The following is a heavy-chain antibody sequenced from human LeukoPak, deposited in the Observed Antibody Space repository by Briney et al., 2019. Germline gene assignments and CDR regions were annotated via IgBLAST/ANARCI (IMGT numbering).Heavy chain of an antibody. CDR2: IYYSGST. CDR1: GGSISSYY. V-gene: IGHV4-59*08. CDR3: ARRGIAAPLWYWYFDL. Sequence: SETLSRTCTVSGGSISSYYWSWIRQPPGKGLEWIGYIYYSGSTNYNPSLKSRVTISVDTSKNQFSLKLSSVTAADTAVYYCARRGIAAPLWYWYFDLWGRGTLVTVSS. D-gene: IGHD6-13*01. J-gene: IGHJ2*01.